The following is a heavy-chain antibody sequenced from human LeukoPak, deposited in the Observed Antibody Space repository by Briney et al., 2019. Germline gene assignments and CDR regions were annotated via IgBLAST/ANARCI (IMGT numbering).Heavy chain of an antibody. D-gene: IGHD2-2*01. CDR1: GFTFNNYG. CDR2: ISGSGVTT. J-gene: IGHJ4*02. Sequence: GGSLRLSCAASGFTFNNYGLSWVRQAPGKGLEWVSAISGSGVTTYYADSVKGRFTISRDNSKNTLYLQMNSLRAEDTAVYYCSKWKAIVLVPEARSPIDYWGQGTLVTVSS. CDR3: SKWKAIVLVPEARSPIDY. V-gene: IGHV3-23*01.